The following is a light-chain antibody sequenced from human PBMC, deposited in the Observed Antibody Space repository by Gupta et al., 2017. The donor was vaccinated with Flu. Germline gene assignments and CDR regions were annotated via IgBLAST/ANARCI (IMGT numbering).Light chain of an antibody. CDR2: EVT. Sequence: QSALTQPASVSGSPGQSLTTPCTGTNSDVGTYDYVSWFRQHPGEAPKLMIYEVTSRPSGVSSRFSGSKSGNTASLTVSGLQPEDEADYYCGSYASSTALYVLGTGTKFTVL. CDR1: NSDVGTYDY. J-gene: IGLJ1*01. CDR3: GSYASSTALYV. V-gene: IGLV2-14*03.